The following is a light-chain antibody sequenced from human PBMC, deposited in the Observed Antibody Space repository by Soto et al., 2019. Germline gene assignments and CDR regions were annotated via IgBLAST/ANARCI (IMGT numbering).Light chain of an antibody. CDR2: EGS. J-gene: IGLJ2*01. CDR1: SSDVGSYNL. CDR3: CSYAGSSTFV. V-gene: IGLV2-23*03. Sequence: QSALTQRACVSGSPGQSFTISCTGTSSDVGSYNLVSWYQQHPGKAPKLMIYEGSKRPSGVSNRFSGSKSGNTASLTISGLQAEDEADYYCCSYAGSSTFVFGGGTKLTVL.